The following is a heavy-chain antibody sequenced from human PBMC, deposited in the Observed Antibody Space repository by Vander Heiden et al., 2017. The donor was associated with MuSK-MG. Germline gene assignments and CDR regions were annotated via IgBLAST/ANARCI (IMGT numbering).Heavy chain of an antibody. D-gene: IGHD6-6*01. CDR2: ISYDGSNK. J-gene: IGHJ5*02. CDR3: ARAKAARPVGWFDP. CDR1: GFPFGSYA. V-gene: IGHV3-30-3*01. Sequence: QVPLVESGGGVVQPGRSLRLPCAASGFPFGSYAMHWVRQAPGKGLEWVAVISYDGSNKYYADSVKGRFTISRDNSKNTLYLQMNSLRAEDTAVYYCARAKAARPVGWFDPWGQGTLVTVSS.